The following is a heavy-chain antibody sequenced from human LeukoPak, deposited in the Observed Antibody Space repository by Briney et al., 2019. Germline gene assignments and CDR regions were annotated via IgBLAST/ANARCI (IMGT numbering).Heavy chain of an antibody. CDR2: ISGSGDST. J-gene: IGHJ4*02. Sequence: GGSLRLSCAASGFTFSNYAMRWVRQASGKGLEWVSGISGSGDSTYYADSVKGRFTISRDNSKNTLYLQMNSLRAEDTAVYYCAKAEAAGNFDYWGQGTLVTVSS. V-gene: IGHV3-23*01. CDR3: AKAEAAGNFDY. CDR1: GFTFSNYA. D-gene: IGHD6-13*01.